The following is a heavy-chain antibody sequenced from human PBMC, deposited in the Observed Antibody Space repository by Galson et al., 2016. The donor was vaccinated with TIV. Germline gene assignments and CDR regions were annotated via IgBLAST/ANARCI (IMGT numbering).Heavy chain of an antibody. CDR2: ISYDGGNK. J-gene: IGHJ4*02. D-gene: IGHD1-26*01. CDR1: GYMFSSYG. CDR3: VRERGGTHSRFDY. V-gene: IGHV3-30*03. Sequence: SLRLSCAVSGYMFSSYGMHWVRQAPGKGLEWVALISYDGGNKVYADSVKGRFTFSRDNSKNTLYLQMNSLRPEDTAVYYCVRERGGTHSRFDYWGQGTLVSVSS.